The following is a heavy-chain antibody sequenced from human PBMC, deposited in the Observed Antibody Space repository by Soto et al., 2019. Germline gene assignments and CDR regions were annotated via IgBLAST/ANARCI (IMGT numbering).Heavy chain of an antibody. Sequence: GGSLRHSCAASGFTFSSSAMHWVRQAPGKGLEWVAVISYDGSNKYYADSVKGRFTISRDNSKNTLYLQMNSLRAEDTAVYYCARASDSSGCYPNYWGQGTLVTVSS. CDR1: GFTFSSSA. CDR3: ARASDSSGCYPNY. CDR2: ISYDGSNK. J-gene: IGHJ4*02. D-gene: IGHD3-22*01. V-gene: IGHV3-30-3*01.